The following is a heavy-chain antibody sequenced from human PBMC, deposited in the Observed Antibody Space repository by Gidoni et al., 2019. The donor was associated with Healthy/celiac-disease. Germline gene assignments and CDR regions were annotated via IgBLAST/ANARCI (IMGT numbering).Heavy chain of an antibody. CDR1: GFTVSSNY. V-gene: IGHV3-66*01. Sequence: EVQLVESGGGLVQPGWSLRLSCAASGFTVSSNYMSWVRQAPGKGLEWVSVIYSGGSTYYADSVKGRFTISRDNSKNTLYLQMNSLRAEDTAVYYCASNVLRYFDWPRADYWGQGTLVTVSS. J-gene: IGHJ4*02. CDR3: ASNVLRYFDWPRADY. CDR2: IYSGGST. D-gene: IGHD3-9*01.